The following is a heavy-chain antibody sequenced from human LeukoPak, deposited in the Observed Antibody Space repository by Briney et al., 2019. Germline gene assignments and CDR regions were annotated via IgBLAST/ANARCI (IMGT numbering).Heavy chain of an antibody. D-gene: IGHD3-22*01. CDR3: ASGSSGYIPVPFDI. CDR2: IYYSGST. Sequence: SDTLSLTCAVSGYSISSSNWWGWIRQPPGKGLEWIGYIYYSGSTYYNPSLKSRVTMSVDTSKNQFSLKLSSATAVDTAVYYCASGSSGYIPVPFDIWGQGTMVTVSS. V-gene: IGHV4-28*01. J-gene: IGHJ3*02. CDR1: GYSISSSNW.